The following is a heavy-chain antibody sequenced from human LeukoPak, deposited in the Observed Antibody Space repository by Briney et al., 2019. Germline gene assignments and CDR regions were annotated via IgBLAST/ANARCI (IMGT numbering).Heavy chain of an antibody. V-gene: IGHV3-74*01. CDR3: ARGVWHYDL. J-gene: IGHJ2*01. CDR1: GFAFSSYW. CDR2: IKSDGITT. Sequence: GGSLRLSCVASGFAFSSYWMHWVRRAPGKGLVWVSRIKSDGITTTYADSVKGRFTISRDNAKNTLYLQMNSLRVDDTAVYYCARGVWHYDLWGRGTLVTVSS.